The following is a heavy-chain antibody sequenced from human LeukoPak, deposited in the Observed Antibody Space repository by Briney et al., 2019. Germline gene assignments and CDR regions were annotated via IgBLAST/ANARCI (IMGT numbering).Heavy chain of an antibody. D-gene: IGHD2-2*02. Sequence: ASVKVSCKASGYTFTGYYMHWVRQAPGQGLEWMGWINPNSGGTNYAQKFQGRVTMTRDTSISTAYMELSRLRSDDTPVYYCARGTWDCSSTSCYSGNWFDPWGQGTLVTVSS. CDR2: INPNSGGT. J-gene: IGHJ5*02. V-gene: IGHV1-2*02. CDR3: ARGTWDCSSTSCYSGNWFDP. CDR1: GYTFTGYY.